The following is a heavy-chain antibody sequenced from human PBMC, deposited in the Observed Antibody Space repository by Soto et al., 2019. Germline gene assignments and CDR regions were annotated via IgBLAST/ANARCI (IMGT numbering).Heavy chain of an antibody. CDR1: GGTFSSYA. J-gene: IGHJ4*02. D-gene: IGHD2-15*01. CDR2: IIPIFGTA. V-gene: IGHV1-69*06. CDR3: ARDLRGYCSRGSCYSDPGY. Sequence: QVQLVQSGAEVKKPGSSVKVSCKASGGTFSSYAISWVRQAPGQGLEWMGGIIPIFGTANYAQKFQGRLTITANKSTTTAYMELSSLRSEDTDVYDCARDLRGYCSRGSCYSDPGYWGQGTLVTVSS.